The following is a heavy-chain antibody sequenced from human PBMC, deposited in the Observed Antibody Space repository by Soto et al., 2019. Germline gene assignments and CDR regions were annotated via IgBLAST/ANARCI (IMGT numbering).Heavy chain of an antibody. Sequence: SETLSLTCTVSSGSISSGDYSWSWVRQSPGKGLEWIGHIYNSGITNYNPSLKRRVKISIDTSRNQFSLRLNSLTAADSAVYYCARQGNYYGSGSYYNVHYYYMDVWGKGTTVTVSS. CDR3: ARQGNYYGSGSYYNVHYYYMDV. CDR1: SGSISSGDYS. V-gene: IGHV4-30-4*01. CDR2: IYNSGIT. J-gene: IGHJ6*03. D-gene: IGHD3-10*01.